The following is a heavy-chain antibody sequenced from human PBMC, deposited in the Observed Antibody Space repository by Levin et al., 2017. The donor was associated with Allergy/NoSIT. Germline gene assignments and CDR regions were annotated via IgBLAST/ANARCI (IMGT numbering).Heavy chain of an antibody. J-gene: IGHJ4*02. CDR2: IYYSGST. Sequence: TPSETLSLTCTVSGGSISSYYWSWIRQPPGKGLEWIGYIYYSGSTNYNPSLKSRVTISVDTSKNQFSLKLSSVTAADTAVYYCARETPSAAGFDYWGQGTLVTVSS. V-gene: IGHV4-59*01. D-gene: IGHD6-13*01. CDR1: GGSISSYY. CDR3: ARETPSAAGFDY.